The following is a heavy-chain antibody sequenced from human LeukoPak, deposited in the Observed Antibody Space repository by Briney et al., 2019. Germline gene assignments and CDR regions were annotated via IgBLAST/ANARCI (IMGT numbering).Heavy chain of an antibody. Sequence: SQTLSLTCAVSGGSISSGGYSWSWIRQPPGQGLEWIGYIYHSGSTYYNPSVKSRVNISVDRSKNQFALKLSSVTAADTAVYYGARAGEYCSSTSCYGPDWFDPWGQGTLVTVSS. CDR2: IYHSGST. J-gene: IGHJ5*02. CDR3: ARAGEYCSSTSCYGPDWFDP. CDR1: GGSISSGGYS. V-gene: IGHV4-30-2*01. D-gene: IGHD2-2*01.